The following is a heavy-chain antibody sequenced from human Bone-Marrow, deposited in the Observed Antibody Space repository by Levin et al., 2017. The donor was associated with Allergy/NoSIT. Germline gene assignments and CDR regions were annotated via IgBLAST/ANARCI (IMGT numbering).Heavy chain of an antibody. Sequence: GGSLRLSCAASGFSFSIFSMNWVRQAPGKGLEWVSSISSDGTSTYYSESVKGRFTVSRDNAKNSLYLQMNSLRAEDTAIYYCARDQLWQWGYYYYGMDVWGQGTTVTVSS. D-gene: IGHD3-16*01. CDR3: ARDQLWQWGYYYYGMDV. CDR2: ISSDGTST. J-gene: IGHJ6*02. V-gene: IGHV3-21*06. CDR1: GFSFSIFS.